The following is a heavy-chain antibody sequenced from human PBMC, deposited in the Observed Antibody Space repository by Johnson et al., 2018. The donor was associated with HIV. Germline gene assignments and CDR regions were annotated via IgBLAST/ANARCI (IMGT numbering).Heavy chain of an antibody. CDR3: AKGDYNFWSGDAFDI. CDR1: GFTFSSYG. CDR2: IRYAGSNK. V-gene: IGHV3-30*02. D-gene: IGHD3-3*01. Sequence: QVQLVESGGGVVQPGGSLRLSCAASGFTFSSYGMHWVRQAPGKGLEWVAFIRYAGSNKYYADSVKGRFTISRDNSKNTLYLQMNSLRAEDTAVYYCAKGDYNFWSGDAFDIWGQGTMVTVSS. J-gene: IGHJ3*02.